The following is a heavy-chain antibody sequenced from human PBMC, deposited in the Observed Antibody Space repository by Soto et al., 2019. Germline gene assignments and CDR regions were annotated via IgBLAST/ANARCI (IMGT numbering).Heavy chain of an antibody. CDR2: IIPIIGIA. CDR1: GGTFSSYT. Sequence: QVQLVQSGAEVKKPGSSVKVSCKASGGTFSSYTISWVRQAPGQGLEWMGRIIPIIGIANYAQKFQGRVTITADKSTSTAYMELSSLRSEDTAVYYCARGVLRYFDWLDYYGMDVWGQGTTVTVSS. V-gene: IGHV1-69*02. J-gene: IGHJ6*02. D-gene: IGHD3-9*01. CDR3: ARGVLRYFDWLDYYGMDV.